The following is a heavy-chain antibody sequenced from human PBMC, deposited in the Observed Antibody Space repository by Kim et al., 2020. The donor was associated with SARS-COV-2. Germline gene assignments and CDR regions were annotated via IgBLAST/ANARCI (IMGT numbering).Heavy chain of an antibody. CDR3: ATDVFPRGGYSPFNV. V-gene: IGHV3-11*01. CDR1: GFTFSAFY. Sequence: GGSLRLSCEASGFTFSAFYMNWVRLVPGKGLEWIAFISTGGTNTFYSDSVKGRFTVSRDNAKNSLYLQMNSLRAEDTALYYCATDVFPRGGYSPFNVWVEGPMVRVSS. CDR2: ISTGGTNT. J-gene: IGHJ3*01. D-gene: IGHD2-21*01.